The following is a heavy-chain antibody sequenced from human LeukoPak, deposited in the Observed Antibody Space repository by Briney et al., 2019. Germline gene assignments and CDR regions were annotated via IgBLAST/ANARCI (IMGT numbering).Heavy chain of an antibody. D-gene: IGHD3-10*01. CDR1: GFTFRTSW. V-gene: IGHV3-7*01. CDR2: INEDGIET. J-gene: IGHJ4*02. CDR3: ARQARVTHFYGGFGSHFDF. Sequence: GGSLRLSCEASGFTFRTSWMSWVRQAPGKGLEWEADINEDGIETYYVHSLRGRFTISRDNANNSLFLQMDSLRAEDTAVYYCARQARVTHFYGGFGSHFDFWGQGILVTVSS.